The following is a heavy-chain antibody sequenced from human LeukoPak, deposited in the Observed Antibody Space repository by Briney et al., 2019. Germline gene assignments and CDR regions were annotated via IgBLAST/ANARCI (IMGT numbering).Heavy chain of an antibody. Sequence: GGSLRLSCAASGFTFSSYAMSWVRQAPGKGLEWVSAISGSGGSTYYADSVKGRFTISRENSKNTLYLQMNSLRAEDTAVYYCAKSRADSSGWYSSTWFDPWGQGTLVTVSS. CDR3: AKSRADSSGWYSSTWFDP. CDR1: GFTFSSYA. CDR2: ISGSGGST. J-gene: IGHJ5*02. D-gene: IGHD6-19*01. V-gene: IGHV3-23*01.